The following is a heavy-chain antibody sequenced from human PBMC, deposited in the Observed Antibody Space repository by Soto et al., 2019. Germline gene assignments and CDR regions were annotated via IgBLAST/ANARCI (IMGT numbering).Heavy chain of an antibody. CDR3: ATRADYDILTGYYGPYYYGMDV. J-gene: IGHJ6*02. CDR2: IYYSGST. D-gene: IGHD3-9*01. Sequence: SETLSLTCTVSGGSISSSSYYWGWIRQPPGKGLEWIGSIYYSGSTYYNPSLKSRVTISVDTSKNQFSLKLSSVTAADTAVYYCATRADYDILTGYYGPYYYGMDVWGQGTTVTSP. V-gene: IGHV4-39*01. CDR1: GGSISSSSYY.